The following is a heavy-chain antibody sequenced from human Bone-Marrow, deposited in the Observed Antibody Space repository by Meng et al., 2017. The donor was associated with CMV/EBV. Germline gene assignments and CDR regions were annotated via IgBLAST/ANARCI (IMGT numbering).Heavy chain of an antibody. CDR3: ARVNRGYDSSGYFEFDY. J-gene: IGHJ4*02. Sequence: GGSRKLPWADCGCTFDDYGMSWVRQAPGKGLEWVSGINWNGGSTGYADSVKGRFTISRDNAKNSLYLQMNSLRAEDTALYYCARVNRGYDSSGYFEFDYWRQGTLVTVSS. D-gene: IGHD3-22*01. CDR2: INWNGGST. CDR1: GCTFDDYG. V-gene: IGHV3-20*04.